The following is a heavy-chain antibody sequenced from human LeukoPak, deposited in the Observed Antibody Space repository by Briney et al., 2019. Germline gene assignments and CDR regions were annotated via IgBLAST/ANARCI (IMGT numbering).Heavy chain of an antibody. CDR1: GGPISSGSYY. CDR2: IYTSGST. J-gene: IGHJ1*01. V-gene: IGHV4-61*02. CDR3: AGARAEYFQH. Sequence: SETLSLTCTVSGGPISSGSYYWSWIRQPAGKGLEWIGRIYTSGSTNYNPSLKSRVTISVDTSKNQFSLKLSSVTAADTAVYYCAGARAEYFQHWGQGTLVTVSS.